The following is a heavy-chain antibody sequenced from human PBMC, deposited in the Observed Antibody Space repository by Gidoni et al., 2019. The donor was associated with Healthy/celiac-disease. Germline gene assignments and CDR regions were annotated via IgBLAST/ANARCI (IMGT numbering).Heavy chain of an antibody. CDR2: INHSGST. D-gene: IGHD6-19*01. CDR3: AGGRGYSSGWYWFDP. CDR1: GGSFSGHY. V-gene: IGHV4-34*01. J-gene: IGHJ5*02. Sequence: QVQLQQWGAGLLKPSETLSLTCAVYGGSFSGHYWSLIRQRPGKGLEWIGEINHSGSTNYNPSLKIRVTISVDTSKNQFSLKLSSVTAADTAVYYCAGGRGYSSGWYWFDPWGQGTLVTVSS.